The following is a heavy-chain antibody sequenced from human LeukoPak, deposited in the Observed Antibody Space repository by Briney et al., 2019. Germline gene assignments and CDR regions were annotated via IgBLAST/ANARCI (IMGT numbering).Heavy chain of an antibody. J-gene: IGHJ4*02. CDR2: IYSSGST. CDR1: GFTVSSNY. D-gene: IGHD1-26*01. V-gene: IGHV3-53*01. Sequence: GGSLRLSCAASGFTVSSNYMSWVRQAPGKGLEWVSVIYSSGSTYYADSVKGRFTISRDNAKNTLYLQMNSLRAEDTAVYYCAREYSGGSSSLDYWGQGTLVTVSS. CDR3: AREYSGGSSSLDY.